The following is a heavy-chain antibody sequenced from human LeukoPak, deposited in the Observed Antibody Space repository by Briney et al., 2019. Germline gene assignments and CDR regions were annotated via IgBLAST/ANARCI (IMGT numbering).Heavy chain of an antibody. Sequence: SETLSLTCTVSGGSISSYYWSWIRQPPGKGLEWIGYIYYSGSTNYNPSLKSRVTISVDTSKNQFSLKLSSVTAADTAVYYCARGLAIFGVVHNDAFDIWGQGTMVTVSS. V-gene: IGHV4-59*01. D-gene: IGHD3-3*01. CDR3: ARGLAIFGVVHNDAFDI. CDR1: GGSISSYY. CDR2: IYYSGST. J-gene: IGHJ3*02.